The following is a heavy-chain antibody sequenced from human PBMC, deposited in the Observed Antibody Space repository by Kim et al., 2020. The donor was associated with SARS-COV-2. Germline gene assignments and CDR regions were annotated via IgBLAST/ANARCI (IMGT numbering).Heavy chain of an antibody. Sequence: SETLSLTCAVYGGSFSGYDWTWIRQPPGKGLEWIGEINHSGSTNYNPSLRSRVTISVDTSKNQFSLKLTSVTAADTAMYYCARGSRDFTMMEVIITGGINWFAPWGQGTLVTVSS. J-gene: IGHJ5*02. CDR2: INHSGST. D-gene: IGHD3-22*01. V-gene: IGHV4-34*01. CDR1: GGSFSGYD. CDR3: ARGSRDFTMMEVIITGGINWFAP.